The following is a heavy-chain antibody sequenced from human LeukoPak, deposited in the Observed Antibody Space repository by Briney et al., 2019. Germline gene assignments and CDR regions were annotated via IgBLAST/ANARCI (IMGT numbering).Heavy chain of an antibody. V-gene: IGHV3-48*03. D-gene: IGHD3-22*01. Sequence: PGGSLRLSCAASGFTFSSYEMHWVRQAPGKGLEWVSYISSSDSTIYYADSVKGRFTISRDNARDTLYLQMNSLRAEDTAVYYCVRDQDEDKYDDDSGYFGLDYWGQGTLVTVSS. CDR2: ISSSDSTI. CDR1: GFTFSSYE. J-gene: IGHJ4*02. CDR3: VRDQDEDKYDDDSGYFGLDY.